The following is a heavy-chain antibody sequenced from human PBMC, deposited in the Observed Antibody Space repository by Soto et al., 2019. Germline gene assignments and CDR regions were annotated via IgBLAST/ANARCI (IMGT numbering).Heavy chain of an antibody. CDR2: ISYDGSNK. D-gene: IGHD6-13*01. CDR1: GFTFSSYA. Sequence: VQLVESGGGVVQPGRSLRLSCTASGFTFSSYAIHWVRQAPGKGLEWVAVISYDGSNKYYADSVKGRFTISRDNSKNTLYLLMNSLRAEDTAVYYCAGSRIAAAGSDYYYGMDVWGQGTTVTVSS. J-gene: IGHJ6*02. V-gene: IGHV3-30-3*01. CDR3: AGSRIAAAGSDYYYGMDV.